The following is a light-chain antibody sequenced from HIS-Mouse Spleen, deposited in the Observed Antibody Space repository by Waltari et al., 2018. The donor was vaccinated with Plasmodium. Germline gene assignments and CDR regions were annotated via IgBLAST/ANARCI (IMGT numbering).Light chain of an antibody. CDR3: QQYNNWPRGT. J-gene: IGKJ1*01. V-gene: IGKV3-15*01. Sequence: ILMTQSPATLSVSPGERATLSSRASQSVSSNLAWYQQKPGQAPRPLIYGASTRATGIPARFSGSGSGTEFTLTISSMQSEDFAVYYCQQYNNWPRGTFGQGTKVEIK. CDR1: QSVSSN. CDR2: GAS.